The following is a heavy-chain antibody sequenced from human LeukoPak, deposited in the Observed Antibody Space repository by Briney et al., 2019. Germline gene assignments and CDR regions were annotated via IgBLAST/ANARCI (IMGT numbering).Heavy chain of an antibody. D-gene: IGHD6-13*01. CDR3: ARHRYSSSWYPPPYYYYGMDV. V-gene: IGHV4-59*08. CDR2: IYYSGST. J-gene: IGHJ6*02. CDR1: GGSISSYY. Sequence: SETLSLTCTVSGGSISSYYWSWIRQPPGKGLEGIGYIYYSGSTNYNPSLKSRVTISVDTSKNQFSLKLSSVTAADTAVYYCARHRYSSSWYPPPYYYYGMDVWGQGTTVTVSS.